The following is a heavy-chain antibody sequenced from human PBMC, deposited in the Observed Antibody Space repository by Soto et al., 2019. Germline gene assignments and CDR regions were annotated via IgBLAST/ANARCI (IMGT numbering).Heavy chain of an antibody. CDR2: IYYRGNT. J-gene: IGHJ4*02. D-gene: IGHD3-9*01. Sequence: QLQLQESGPGLVKPSETLSLTCSVSGDSINSDNYYWGWIRQPPGKGLEWIGSIYYRGNTYYNPSLKSRVTISPDKSKIQFSLKLNSVTAADSAVYFCARLEGLATISYYFDYWGQGTLVTVSS. CDR1: GDSINSDNYY. V-gene: IGHV4-39*01. CDR3: ARLEGLATISYYFDY.